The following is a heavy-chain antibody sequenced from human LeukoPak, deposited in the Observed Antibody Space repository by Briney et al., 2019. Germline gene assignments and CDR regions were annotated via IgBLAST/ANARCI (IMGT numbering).Heavy chain of an antibody. Sequence: GGSLRLSCAASGFTFSNYAINWVRQAPGKGLEWVSSISTSSSYIYYADSVKGRFTISRDNAKNSLYLQMNSLRAEDTAVYSCARGADGVSSNSRGWFDPWGQGTLVTVSS. CDR1: GFTFSNYA. V-gene: IGHV3-21*01. CDR3: ARGADGVSSNSRGWFDP. D-gene: IGHD2-15*01. CDR2: ISTSSSYI. J-gene: IGHJ5*02.